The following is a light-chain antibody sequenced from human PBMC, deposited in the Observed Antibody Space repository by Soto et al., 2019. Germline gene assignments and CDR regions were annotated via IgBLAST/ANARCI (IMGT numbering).Light chain of an antibody. Sequence: QSALTQPASVSGSPGQSITISCTGTSSDVGGYNYVSWYQQHPGKAPKLMIYDVTDRPSGVSNRFSGSKSGNTASLTISGLQAEDEADYYCSLYRSSKPVVCGGGTKVTGL. CDR1: SSDVGGYNY. V-gene: IGLV2-14*01. CDR2: DVT. J-gene: IGLJ2*01. CDR3: SLYRSSKPVV.